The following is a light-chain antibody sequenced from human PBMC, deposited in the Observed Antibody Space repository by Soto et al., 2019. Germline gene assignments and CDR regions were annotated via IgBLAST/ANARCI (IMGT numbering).Light chain of an antibody. J-gene: IGLJ2*01. Sequence: QSVLTQPASESGSPGQSITISCTGTSSDVGSYNLVSWYQQHPGKAPKLMIYEGSKRPSGVSNRFSGSKSGNTASLTISGLQAEDEADYYCCSYAGSSTPVFGGGTKLTVL. V-gene: IGLV2-23*01. CDR1: SSDVGSYNL. CDR2: EGS. CDR3: CSYAGSSTPV.